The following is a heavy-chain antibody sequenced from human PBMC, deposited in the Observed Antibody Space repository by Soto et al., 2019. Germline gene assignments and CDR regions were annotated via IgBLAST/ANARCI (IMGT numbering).Heavy chain of an antibody. CDR1: GFTFSSYA. Sequence: EVQLLASGGGLVQPGGSLRLSCAASGFTFSSYAMSWVRQAPGKGLEWVSAISGSGGSTYYADSVKGRFTISRDNSKNTLSLQMNSLRAEHTAVYYCAYTGGLLLRGYWGQGTLVTVSS. CDR2: ISGSGGST. D-gene: IGHD2-15*01. CDR3: AYTGGLLLRGY. V-gene: IGHV3-23*01. J-gene: IGHJ4*02.